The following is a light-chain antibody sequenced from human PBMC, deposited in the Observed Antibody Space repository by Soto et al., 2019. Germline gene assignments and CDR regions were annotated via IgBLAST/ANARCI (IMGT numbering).Light chain of an antibody. CDR1: TNDVGGYNY. CDR2: EVT. V-gene: IGLV2-14*01. Sequence: QSVLTQPASVSGSPGQSITISCTGTTNDVGGYNYVPWYQQHPGKAPKLMIYEVTNRPSGVSNRFSGSKSGNTASLTISGLQAEDEADYFCSSFTSTNTVYVFGSGTKVTVL. J-gene: IGLJ1*01. CDR3: SSFTSTNTVYV.